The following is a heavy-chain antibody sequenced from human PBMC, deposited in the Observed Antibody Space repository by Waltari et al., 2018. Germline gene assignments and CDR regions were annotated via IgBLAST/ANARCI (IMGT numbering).Heavy chain of an antibody. CDR2: ISSSGAGT. Sequence: EVHLLESGGGLVQPGGSLRLSCAASGFTFGTYAMSWVRQAPGKGLEWVSLISSSGAGTYNADSVKGRFTISRDNSKNTLYLQMNSLRADDTATYYCAKTIGQVVGASFHNWGQGTLVTVSS. J-gene: IGHJ4*02. D-gene: IGHD6-6*01. CDR3: AKTIGQVVGASFHN. V-gene: IGHV3-23*01. CDR1: GFTFGTYA.